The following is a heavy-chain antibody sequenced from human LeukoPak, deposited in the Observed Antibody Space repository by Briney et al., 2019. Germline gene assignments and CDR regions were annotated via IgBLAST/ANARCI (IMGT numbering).Heavy chain of an antibody. CDR3: ARGMEMATMEYFDY. CDR2: ISSSGSTI. V-gene: IGHV3-48*03. Sequence: HPGGSLRLSCAASGFTFSSYEMNWVRQAPGKGLEWVSYISSSGSTIYYADSVKGRFTISSDNAKNSLYLQMNSLRAEDTAVYYCARGMEMATMEYFDYWGQGTLVTVSS. CDR1: GFTFSSYE. J-gene: IGHJ4*02. D-gene: IGHD5-24*01.